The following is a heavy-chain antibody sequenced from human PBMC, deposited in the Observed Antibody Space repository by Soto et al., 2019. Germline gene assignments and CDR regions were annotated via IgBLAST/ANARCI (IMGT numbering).Heavy chain of an antibody. CDR1: GGSIRSGGYY. V-gene: IGHV4-31*03. CDR3: ARQQLLPYYYSLDV. D-gene: IGHD6-13*01. Sequence: KPSETLSLTCTVSGGSIRSGGYYWSWVRQNPRRGLEWIGNIYYSGNTYYNPSLKSRLTISVDTSKNQFSLKVNSVTAADTAVYYCARQQLLPYYYSLDVWGQGTTVTVSS. J-gene: IGHJ6*02. CDR2: IYYSGNT.